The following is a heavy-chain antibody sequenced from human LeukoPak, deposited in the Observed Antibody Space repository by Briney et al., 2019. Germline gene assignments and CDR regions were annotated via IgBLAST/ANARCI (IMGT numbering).Heavy chain of an antibody. J-gene: IGHJ4*02. CDR1: GFTISRFW. Sequence: PGGSLRLSCAASGFTISRFWMSWVRQAPGKGLEWVANINQAGSEKYYVDSVKGRFTISRDNAKNSLYLLMNSLRAEDTAVYYCASASPAADYWGQGTLVTVSS. CDR2: INQAGSEK. V-gene: IGHV3-7*01. CDR3: ASASPAADY. D-gene: IGHD2-2*01.